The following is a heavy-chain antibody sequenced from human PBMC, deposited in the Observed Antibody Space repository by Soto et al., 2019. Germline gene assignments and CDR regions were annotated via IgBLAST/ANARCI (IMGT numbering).Heavy chain of an antibody. Sequence: QLQLQESGPGLVKPSETLSLTCNVSGGSISNSNYYWGWIRQPPGKGLEWIGSIYYTGNTYYNPSLKSRVTLSVDTSKNQFSLTLGSVTAADTAVYFCERHSFWLLLSDYWGQGTLVTVSS. CDR2: IYYTGNT. V-gene: IGHV4-39*01. J-gene: IGHJ4*02. CDR3: ERHSFWLLLSDY. D-gene: IGHD3-22*01. CDR1: GGSISNSNYY.